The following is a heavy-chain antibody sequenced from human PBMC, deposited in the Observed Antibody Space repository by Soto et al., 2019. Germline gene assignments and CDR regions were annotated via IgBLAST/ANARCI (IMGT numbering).Heavy chain of an antibody. D-gene: IGHD2-15*01. J-gene: IGHJ4*02. V-gene: IGHV3-15*06. Sequence: XGSLKLSCXASGFTFINAXXXXVXRXPGKXREWVGRIKXKTDXGXXXYPAXLXGRLTFSEDDSKKPRNLQITSRKTGGGKKDSAELVKGSFTILRDDSKTTLYLQMNSLKTEDTAVYYCTTGRQGSSWYQYYFDYWGQGTLVTVSS. CDR2: IKXKTDXGXX. CDR1: GFTFINAX. CDR3: ELVKGSFTILRDDSKTTLYLQMNSLKTEDTAVYYCTTGRQGSSWYQYYFDY.